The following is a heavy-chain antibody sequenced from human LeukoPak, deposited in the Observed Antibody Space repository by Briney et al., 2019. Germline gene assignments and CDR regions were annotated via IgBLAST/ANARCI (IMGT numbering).Heavy chain of an antibody. CDR3: ATKAKGGYYDSSGYPQTNWFDP. D-gene: IGHD3-22*01. V-gene: IGHV1-24*01. CDR2: FDPEDGET. Sequence: ASMKASCKVSGYTLTELSMHWVRQAPGKGLEWMGGFDPEDGETIYAQKFQGRVTMTEDTSTDTAYMELSSLRSEDTAVYYCATKAKGGYYDSSGYPQTNWFDPWGQGTLVTVSS. CDR1: GYTLTELS. J-gene: IGHJ5*02.